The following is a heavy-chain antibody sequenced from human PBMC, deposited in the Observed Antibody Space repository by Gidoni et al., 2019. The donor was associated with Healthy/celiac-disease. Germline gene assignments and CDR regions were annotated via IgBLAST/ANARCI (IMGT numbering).Heavy chain of an antibody. CDR2: IWYDGSNK. V-gene: IGHV3-33*01. Sequence: QVQLVESGGGVVQPGRSLRPSCAASGFTFSSYGMHWVRQAPGKGLEWVAVIWYDGSNKYYADSVKGRFTISRDNSKNTLYLQMNSLRAEDTAVYYCAGSIAVAGYFDYWGQGTLVTVSS. CDR1: GFTFSSYG. CDR3: AGSIAVAGYFDY. J-gene: IGHJ4*02. D-gene: IGHD6-19*01.